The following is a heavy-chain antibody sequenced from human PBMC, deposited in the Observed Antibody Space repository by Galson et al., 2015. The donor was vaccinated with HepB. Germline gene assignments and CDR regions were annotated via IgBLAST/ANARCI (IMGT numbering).Heavy chain of an antibody. V-gene: IGHV4-39*01. CDR3: ARSAVHSPSGAFDI. J-gene: IGHJ3*02. D-gene: IGHD3-10*01. CDR2: IYYTGST. Sequence: ETLSLTCTVSGGSISSSSYYWGWIRQPPGKGLEWIGSIYYTGSTYYNPSLKSRVTISVDTSKNQFSLKLSSVTAADTAVYYCARSAVHSPSGAFDIWGQGTMVTVSS. CDR1: GGSISSSSYY.